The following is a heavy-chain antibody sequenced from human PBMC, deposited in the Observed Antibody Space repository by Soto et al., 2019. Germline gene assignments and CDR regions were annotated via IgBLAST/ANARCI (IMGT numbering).Heavy chain of an antibody. J-gene: IGHJ6*02. CDR3: ARSTGSYSYYAMDV. Sequence: GDSVKVSCKASGYTLTDYYMHWVVQAPGQGREWMGWINPKNGDTNSAQKFRGRVTMTRDTSISPAYLEQSSLRSDDPAVYYCARSTGSYSYYAMDVWGQGTTVTVSS. CDR1: GYTLTDYY. CDR2: INPKNGDT. V-gene: IGHV1-2*02. D-gene: IGHD1-26*01.